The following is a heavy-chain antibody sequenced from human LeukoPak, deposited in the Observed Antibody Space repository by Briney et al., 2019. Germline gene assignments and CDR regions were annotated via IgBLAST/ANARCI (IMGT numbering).Heavy chain of an antibody. CDR1: GGSISSSSYY. V-gene: IGHV4-39*01. Sequence: PSETLSLTCTVSGGSISSSSYYWGWIRQPPGKGLEWIGSIYYSGSTYYNPSLKSRVTISVDTSKNQFSLKLSSVTAADAAVYYCATYVVLTGYYHFDYWVQGTLVTVSS. CDR3: ATYVVLTGYYHFDY. D-gene: IGHD3-9*01. CDR2: IYYSGST. J-gene: IGHJ4*02.